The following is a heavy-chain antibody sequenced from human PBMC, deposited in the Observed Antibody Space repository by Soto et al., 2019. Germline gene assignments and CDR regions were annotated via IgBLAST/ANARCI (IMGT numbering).Heavy chain of an antibody. CDR3: AKDPPYDILTGYSHGSKPNWFDP. J-gene: IGHJ5*02. D-gene: IGHD3-9*01. CDR1: GFTFSSYA. Sequence: PGGSLRLSCAASGFTFSSYAMSWVRQAPGKGLEWVSAISGSGGSTYYADSVKGRFTISRDNSKNTLYLQMNSLRAEDTAVYYCAKDPPYDILTGYSHGSKPNWFDPWGQGTLVTVSS. CDR2: ISGSGGST. V-gene: IGHV3-23*01.